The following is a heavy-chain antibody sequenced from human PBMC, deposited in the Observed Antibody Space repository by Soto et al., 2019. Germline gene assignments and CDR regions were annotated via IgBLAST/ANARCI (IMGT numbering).Heavy chain of an antibody. Sequence: SVKVSCKASGGTFSSYAISWVRQAPGQGLEWMGGIIPIFGTANYAQKFQGRVTITADESTSTAYMELSSLRSEDTAVYYCARGSIAAAGTTYYFDYWGQGTLVTVSS. CDR2: IIPIFGTA. J-gene: IGHJ4*02. CDR1: GGTFSSYA. V-gene: IGHV1-69*13. CDR3: ARGSIAAAGTTYYFDY. D-gene: IGHD6-13*01.